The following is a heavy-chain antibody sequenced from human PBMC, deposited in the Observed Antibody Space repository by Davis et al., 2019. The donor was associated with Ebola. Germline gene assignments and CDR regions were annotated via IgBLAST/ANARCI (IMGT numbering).Heavy chain of an antibody. CDR3: VKCGVLLWFGERNYFDY. J-gene: IGHJ4*02. V-gene: IGHV3-23*01. CDR1: GFTFSSYA. D-gene: IGHD3-10*01. CDR2: ISGSGGST. Sequence: GESLKISCAASGFTFSSYAMSWVRQAPGKGLEWVSAISGSGGSTYYADSVKGRFTISRDNSKNTLYLQMSSLRAEDTAVYYCVKCGVLLWFGERNYFDYWGQGTLVTVSS.